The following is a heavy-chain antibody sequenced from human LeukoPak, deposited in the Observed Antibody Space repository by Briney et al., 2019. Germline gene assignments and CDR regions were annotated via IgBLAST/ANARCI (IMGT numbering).Heavy chain of an antibody. D-gene: IGHD3-9*01. CDR1: GGSISSYY. CDR2: IYYSGST. J-gene: IGHJ3*02. Sequence: SETLSLTCTVSGGSISSYYWSWIRQPPGKGLEWIGYIYYSGSTNYNPSLKSRVTISVDTSKNQFSLKLSSVTAADTAVYYCARGATHYDILTGYYNVNAFDIWGQGTMVTVSS. V-gene: IGHV4-59*01. CDR3: ARGATHYDILTGYYNVNAFDI.